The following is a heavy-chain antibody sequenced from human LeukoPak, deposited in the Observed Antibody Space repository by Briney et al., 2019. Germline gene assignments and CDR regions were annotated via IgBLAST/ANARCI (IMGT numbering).Heavy chain of an antibody. CDR3: ATQNPPGSGYYDTYNWFDP. CDR1: GFTFDDYV. J-gene: IGHJ5*02. V-gene: IGHV3-43*02. Sequence: GSLILSCTASGFTFDDYVMHWVRQAPGKGLEWVSLISGDGSGTYYADSVKGRFTISRDNSKNSLFLHMSGLRAEDTALYYCATQNPPGSGYYDTYNWFDPWGQGTLVTVAS. D-gene: IGHD5-12*01. CDR2: ISGDGSGT.